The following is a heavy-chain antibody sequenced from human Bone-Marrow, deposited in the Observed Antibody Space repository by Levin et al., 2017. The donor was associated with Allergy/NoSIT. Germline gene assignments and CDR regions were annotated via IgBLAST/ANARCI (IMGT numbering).Heavy chain of an antibody. J-gene: IGHJ4*02. Sequence: GESLKISCQGSGYSFVSYWIGWVRQMPGKGLEWMGIIYPADSDTRYSPSFDGLVTISVDRSLRTAYLQWDSLKASDSALYYCARRGWPTSGWHVISRGVVGRLDFWGQGSLVTVSS. D-gene: IGHD6-19*01. CDR1: GYSFVSYW. CDR3: ARRGWPTSGWHVISRGVVGRLDF. V-gene: IGHV5-51*01. CDR2: IYPADSDT.